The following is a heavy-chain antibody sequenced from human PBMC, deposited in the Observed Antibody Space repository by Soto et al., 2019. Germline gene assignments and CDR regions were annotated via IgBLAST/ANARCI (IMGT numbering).Heavy chain of an antibody. CDR3: ATPYLIYDY. D-gene: IGHD2-2*02. CDR1: GYSFSSYW. Sequence: GESLKISCKGSGYSFSSYWIGWVRQMPGKGLEWMGIIFPSDSDTKYRPSFQGQVTISADLSISTAYLQWSSLKASDTAIYYCATPYLIYDYWGQGTLVTVSS. CDR2: IFPSDSDT. J-gene: IGHJ4*02. V-gene: IGHV5-51*01.